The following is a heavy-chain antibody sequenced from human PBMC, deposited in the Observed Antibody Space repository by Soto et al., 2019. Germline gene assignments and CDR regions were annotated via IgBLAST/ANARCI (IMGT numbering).Heavy chain of an antibody. CDR3: ARDASSGWYSWFDP. D-gene: IGHD6-19*01. CDR2: ISAYNGNT. V-gene: IGHV1-18*01. J-gene: IGHJ5*02. CDR1: GYPFTSSG. Sequence: ASVKVSCKASGYPFTSSGLNWVRQAPGQGLEWMGWISAYNGNTNYAQKLQGRVTMTTDTSTSTAYMELRSLRSDDTAVYYCARDASSGWYSWFDPWGQGTLVTVSS.